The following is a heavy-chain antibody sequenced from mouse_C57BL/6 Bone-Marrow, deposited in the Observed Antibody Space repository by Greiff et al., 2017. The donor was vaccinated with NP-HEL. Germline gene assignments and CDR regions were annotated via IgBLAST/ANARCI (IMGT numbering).Heavy chain of an antibody. CDR3: ARRGPYDYDDAMDY. CDR1: GYSFTSYY. J-gene: IGHJ4*01. V-gene: IGHV1-66*01. CDR2: IYPGSGDT. D-gene: IGHD2-4*01. Sequence: QVQLKQSGPELVKPGASVKISCKASGYSFTSYYIHWVKQRPGQGLEWIGWIYPGSGDTKYNEKFKGKATLTADTSSSTAYMQLSSLTSEDSAVYYCARRGPYDYDDAMDYWGQGTSVTVSS.